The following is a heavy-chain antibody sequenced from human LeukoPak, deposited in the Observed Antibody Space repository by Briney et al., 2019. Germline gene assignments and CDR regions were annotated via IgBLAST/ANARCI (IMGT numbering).Heavy chain of an antibody. D-gene: IGHD6-6*01. J-gene: IGHJ4*02. V-gene: IGHV3-7*01. CDR2: IKADGGDK. CDR1: GFSFNRFT. CDR3: ARGGAARPDF. Sequence: GGSLRLSCAASGFSFNRFTMHWVRQAPGKGLEWVAKIKADGGDKDHVASVKGRFTISRDNAKNSLYLQMNSLRVEDTAVYYCARGGAARPDFWGQGTLVTVSS.